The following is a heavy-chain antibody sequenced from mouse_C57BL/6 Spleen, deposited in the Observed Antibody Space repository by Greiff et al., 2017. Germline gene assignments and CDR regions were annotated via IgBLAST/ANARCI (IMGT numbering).Heavy chain of an antibody. Sequence: VQLKQPGAELVRPGSSVKLSCKASGYTFTSYWMHWVKQRPIQGLEWIGNIDPSDSETHYNQKFKDKATLTVDKSSSTAYMQLSSLTSEDSAVYYCAREGQLRPLDYWGQGTTLTVSS. V-gene: IGHV1-52*01. D-gene: IGHD3-2*02. CDR1: GYTFTSYW. CDR2: IDPSDSET. CDR3: AREGQLRPLDY. J-gene: IGHJ2*01.